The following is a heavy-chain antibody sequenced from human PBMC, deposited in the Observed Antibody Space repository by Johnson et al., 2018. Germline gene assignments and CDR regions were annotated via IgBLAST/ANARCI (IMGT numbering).Heavy chain of an antibody. CDR2: INHSGST. CDR1: GGSFSGYY. Sequence: QLQQWGAGLLKPSETLSLTCAVYGGSFSGYYWSWIRQPPGKGLEWIGEINHSGSTNYNPSLKSRVTISVDTSKNQFPPKLSSVTAADTAVYYCAGVQALLTYAYMDVWGKGTTVTVSS. CDR3: AGVQALLTYAYMDV. D-gene: IGHD1-26*01. V-gene: IGHV4-34*01. J-gene: IGHJ6*03.